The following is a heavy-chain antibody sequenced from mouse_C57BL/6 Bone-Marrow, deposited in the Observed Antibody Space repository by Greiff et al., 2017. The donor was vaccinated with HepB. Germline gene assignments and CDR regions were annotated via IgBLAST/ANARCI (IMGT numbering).Heavy chain of an antibody. CDR2: INPSNGGT. V-gene: IGHV1-53*01. CDR3: ARTPDYYGSRRAWFAY. J-gene: IGHJ3*01. Sequence: QVQLQQPGTELVKPGASVKLSCKASGYTFTSYWMHRVKQRPGQGLEWIGNINPSNGGTNYNEKFKSKATLTVDKSSSTAYMQLSSLTYEDSAVYYCARTPDYYGSRRAWFAYWGQGTLVTVSA. D-gene: IGHD1-1*01. CDR1: GYTFTSYW.